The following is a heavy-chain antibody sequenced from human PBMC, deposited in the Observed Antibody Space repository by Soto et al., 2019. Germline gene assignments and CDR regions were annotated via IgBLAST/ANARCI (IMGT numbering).Heavy chain of an antibody. Sequence: SETLSLTCTVSGGSISSSSYYWGWIRQPPGKGLEWIGSIYYSGSTYYNPSLKSRVTISVDTSKNQFSLKLSSVTAADTAVYYCARLTPSAGYWGQGTLVTVSS. D-gene: IGHD2-15*01. CDR2: IYYSGST. V-gene: IGHV4-39*01. CDR1: GGSISSSSYY. CDR3: ARLTPSAGY. J-gene: IGHJ4*02.